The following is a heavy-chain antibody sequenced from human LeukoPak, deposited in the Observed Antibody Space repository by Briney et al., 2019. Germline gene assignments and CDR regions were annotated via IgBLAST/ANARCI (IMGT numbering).Heavy chain of an antibody. Sequence: SETLSLTCTVSGGSISSSSYYWGWIRQPPGKGLEWIGSIYYSGSTYYNPSLKSRVTISVDKSKNQFSLKLSSVTAADTAVYYCARVSRRDGYQDTDPGWYFDLWGRGTLVTVSS. CDR3: ARVSRRDGYQDTDPGWYFDL. D-gene: IGHD5-24*01. CDR2: IYYSGST. CDR1: GGSISSSSYY. J-gene: IGHJ2*01. V-gene: IGHV4-39*07.